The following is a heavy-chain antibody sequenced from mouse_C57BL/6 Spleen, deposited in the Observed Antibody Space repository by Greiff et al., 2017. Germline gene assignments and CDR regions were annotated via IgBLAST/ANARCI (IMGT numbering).Heavy chain of an antibody. CDR2: ISYDGSN. J-gene: IGHJ3*01. D-gene: IGHD1-1*01. CDR1: GYSITSGYY. Sequence: VLLKESGPGLVKPSQSLSLTCSVTGYSITSGYYWNWIRQFPGNKLEWMGYISYDGSNNYNPSLKNRITITRDTSKNQFFLKLNSVTTEDTATYYCARNYGAWFAYWGQGTLVTVSA. CDR3: ARNYGAWFAY. V-gene: IGHV3-6*01.